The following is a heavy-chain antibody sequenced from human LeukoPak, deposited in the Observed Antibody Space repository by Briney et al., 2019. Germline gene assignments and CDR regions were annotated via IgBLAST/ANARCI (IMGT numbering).Heavy chain of an antibody. J-gene: IGHJ3*02. CDR3: ARDWVAGVPFDAFDI. Sequence: GGSLRLSCAASGFTLSSYWMSWVRQAPGKGLEWVANIKEDGSEKYYVDPVKGRFTISRDNAKNSLYLHMNSLTAEDTAMYYCARDWVAGVPFDAFDIWGQGTMVSVSS. CDR2: IKEDGSEK. V-gene: IGHV3-7*03. D-gene: IGHD3-10*01. CDR1: GFTLSSYW.